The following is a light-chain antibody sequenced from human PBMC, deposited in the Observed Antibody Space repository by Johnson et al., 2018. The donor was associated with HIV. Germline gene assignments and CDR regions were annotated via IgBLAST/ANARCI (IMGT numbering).Light chain of an antibody. CDR1: SSNIANNY. CDR2: DNH. CDR3: GTWDSSLSAVYV. V-gene: IGLV1-51*01. Sequence: QSILTQPPSVSAAPGHQVTISCSGSSSNIANNYVSWYQQLPGTVPKLLIFDNHKRPSGIPDRFSGSKSGTSATLGITGLQTGDEADYYCGTWDSSLSAVYVFGTGTKVTVL. J-gene: IGLJ1*01.